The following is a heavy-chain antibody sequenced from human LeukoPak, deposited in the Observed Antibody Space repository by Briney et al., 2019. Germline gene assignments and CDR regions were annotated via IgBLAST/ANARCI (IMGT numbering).Heavy chain of an antibody. D-gene: IGHD6-19*01. V-gene: IGHV4-59*08. CDR1: GGSISSYH. CDR3: ARGSYSSGWYEVHFQH. CDR2: FYYSGST. Sequence: SETLSLTCTVSGGSISSYHWSWIRQPPGKGLEWIGFFYYSGSTNYNPSLKSRVTISVDTSKNQFSLKLSSVTAADTAVYYCARGSYSSGWYEVHFQHWGQGTLVTVSS. J-gene: IGHJ1*01.